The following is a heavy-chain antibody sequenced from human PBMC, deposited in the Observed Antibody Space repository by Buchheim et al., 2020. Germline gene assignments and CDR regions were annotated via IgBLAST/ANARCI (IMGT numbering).Heavy chain of an antibody. Sequence: EVQLVESGGGLVQPGGSLRLSCAASGFTFSSYWMHWVRQAPGKGLVWVSRINSDGSSTSYADSVKGRFTISRANAKNTLYLQMNSLRAEDTAVYYCARGYCSGGSCYSDYYYGMDVWGQGTT. CDR2: INSDGSST. J-gene: IGHJ6*02. D-gene: IGHD2-15*01. CDR1: GFTFSSYW. CDR3: ARGYCSGGSCYSDYYYGMDV. V-gene: IGHV3-74*01.